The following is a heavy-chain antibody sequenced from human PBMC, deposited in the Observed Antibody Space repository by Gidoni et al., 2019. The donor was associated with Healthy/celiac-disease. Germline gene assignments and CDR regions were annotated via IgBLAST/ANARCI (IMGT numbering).Heavy chain of an antibody. V-gene: IGHV3-30*18. J-gene: IGHJ4*02. CDR2: ISYDGSNK. Sequence: QVQLVESGGGVVQPGRSLRLSCAASGFTFSSYGMHWVRQAPGKGLEWVAVISYDGSNKYYADSVKGRFTISRDNSKNTLYLQMNSLRAEDTAVYYCAKAVAGTLSYFDYWGQGTLVTVSS. CDR3: AKAVAGTLSYFDY. CDR1: GFTFSSYG. D-gene: IGHD6-19*01.